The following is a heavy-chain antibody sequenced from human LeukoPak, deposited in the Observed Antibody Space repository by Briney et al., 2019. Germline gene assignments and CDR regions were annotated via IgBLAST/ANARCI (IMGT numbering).Heavy chain of an antibody. CDR3: ARNPFDIRDDFWSGYPYYFDY. CDR1: GGSISSSSYY. Sequence: PSETPSLTCTVSGGSISSSSYYWGWIRQPPGKGLEWIGSIYYSGSTYYKPSLKSRVTISVDTSKNQFSLKLSSVTAADTAVYYCARNPFDIRDDFWSGYPYYFDYWGQGTLVTVSS. D-gene: IGHD3-3*01. J-gene: IGHJ4*02. V-gene: IGHV4-39*01. CDR2: IYYSGST.